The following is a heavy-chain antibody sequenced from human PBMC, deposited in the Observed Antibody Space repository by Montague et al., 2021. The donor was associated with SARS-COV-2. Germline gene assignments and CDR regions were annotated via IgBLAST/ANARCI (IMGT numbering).Heavy chain of an antibody. CDR1: GGSISSSSYY. J-gene: IGHJ6*02. Sequence: SETLSLTCTVSGGSISSSSYYWGWIRQPPGKGLEWIGSIYYSGSTYYNPSLKSRVTISVDTSKNQFSLKLSSVTAADTAVYYCASALGYCSSTSCYSAYGMDVWGQGTTVTVSS. V-gene: IGHV4-39*01. CDR3: ASALGYCSSTSCYSAYGMDV. CDR2: IYYSGST. D-gene: IGHD2-2*01.